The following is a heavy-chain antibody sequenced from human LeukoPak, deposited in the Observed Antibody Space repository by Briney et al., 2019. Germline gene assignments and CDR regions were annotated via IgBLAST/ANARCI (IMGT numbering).Heavy chain of an antibody. Sequence: ASVKVSCKVSGYTLTELSIHWVRQAPGKGLEWMGGLDSEDGETTYAQKFQGRVTMTEDTSIDTAFMELSSLRSEDTAVYYCARSAAAAGTADYWGQGTLVTVSS. CDR3: ARSAAAAGTADY. CDR2: LDSEDGET. CDR1: GYTLTELS. D-gene: IGHD6-13*01. V-gene: IGHV1-24*01. J-gene: IGHJ4*02.